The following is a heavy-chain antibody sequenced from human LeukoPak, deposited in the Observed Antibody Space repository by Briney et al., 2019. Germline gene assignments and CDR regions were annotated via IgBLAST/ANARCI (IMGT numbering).Heavy chain of an antibody. CDR1: GLIFSNFE. V-gene: IGHV3-48*03. J-gene: IGHJ4*02. Sequence: GGSLRLSCAASGLIFSNFEMNWVRQAPGKGLEWVSYILNSGTTTYYADSVKGRFTISRDNAKNSLYLQMNSLRAEDTGVYYCARDPPDYWGQGILVTVSS. CDR2: ILNSGTTT. CDR3: ARDPPDY.